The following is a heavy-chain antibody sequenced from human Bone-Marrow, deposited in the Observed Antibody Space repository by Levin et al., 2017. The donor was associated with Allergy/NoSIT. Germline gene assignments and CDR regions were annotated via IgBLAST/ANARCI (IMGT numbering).Heavy chain of an antibody. J-gene: IGHJ3*01. D-gene: IGHD5-24*01. Sequence: AASVKVSCKASGYNLTNYWIGWVRQMPGKGLQWMGIIYPGDSYTRYSPSFQGQVTISVDTSISTAYLQWSSLKASDSAMYYCARRRGRDGYRDAFDFWGQGTVVTVSS. CDR1: GYNLTNYW. CDR2: IYPGDSYT. CDR3: ARRRGRDGYRDAFDF. V-gene: IGHV5-51*01.